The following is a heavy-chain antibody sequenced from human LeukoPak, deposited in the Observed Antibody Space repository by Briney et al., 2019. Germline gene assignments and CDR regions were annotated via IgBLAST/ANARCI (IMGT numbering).Heavy chain of an antibody. CDR2: ISSSGDYT. Sequence: GGSLRLSCAASGFTFSRFSMNWVRQAPGKGLEWVSSISSSGDYTYYADSVKGRFTVSRDNAKNSLYLQMNSLRAEDTAVYYCAELGITMIGGAWGKGTTVTISS. D-gene: IGHD3-10*02. J-gene: IGHJ6*04. V-gene: IGHV3-21*01. CDR1: GFTFSRFS. CDR3: AELGITMIGGA.